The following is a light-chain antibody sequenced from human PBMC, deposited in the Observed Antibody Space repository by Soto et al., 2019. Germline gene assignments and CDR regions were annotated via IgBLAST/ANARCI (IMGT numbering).Light chain of an antibody. CDR2: EVS. CDR3: NSYAGSKVYV. J-gene: IGLJ1*01. Sequence: QSVLTLRPSASGSPGQSVTISCTGTSSDVGGYNYVSWYQQHPGKAPKLMIYEVSKRPSGVPDRFSGSKSGNTASLTVSGLQAEDEADYYCNSYAGSKVYVLGSGTKVTVL. V-gene: IGLV2-8*01. CDR1: SSDVGGYNY.